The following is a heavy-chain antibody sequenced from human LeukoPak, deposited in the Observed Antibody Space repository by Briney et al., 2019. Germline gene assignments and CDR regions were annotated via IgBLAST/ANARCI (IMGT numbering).Heavy chain of an antibody. J-gene: IGHJ4*02. V-gene: IGHV4-59*01. CDR3: ARGHRDRDYYGSGSYYIGY. Sequence: SETLSLTCTVSGGSISSYYWSWIRQTPGKGLEWIGYIYYSGSTNYTPSLNSRVTISVDTSKNQFSLKLSSVTAADTAVYYCARGHRDRDYYGSGSYYIGYWGQGTLVTVSS. CDR1: GGSISSYY. D-gene: IGHD3-10*01. CDR2: IYYSGST.